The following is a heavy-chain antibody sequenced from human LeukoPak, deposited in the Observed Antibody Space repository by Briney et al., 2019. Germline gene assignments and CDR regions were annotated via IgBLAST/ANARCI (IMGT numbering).Heavy chain of an antibody. CDR3: ARLVGVASHLHPDRRSSVTSSVEDY. Sequence: GASVTVSCKASGGTFSSYAISWVRQAPGQGLEWMGGIIPIFGTANYAQKFQGRVTITADESTSTAYMELSSLRSEDTAVYYCARLVGVASHLHPDRRSSVTSSVEDYWGQRTLVTVSS. CDR2: IIPIFGTA. CDR1: GGTFSSYA. D-gene: IGHD2-2*01. J-gene: IGHJ4*02. V-gene: IGHV1-69*13.